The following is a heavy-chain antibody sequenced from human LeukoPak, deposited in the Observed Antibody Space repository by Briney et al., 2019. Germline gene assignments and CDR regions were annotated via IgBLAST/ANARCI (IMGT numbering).Heavy chain of an antibody. CDR1: GGSISSYY. CDR3: ATPYSGGYHGLDI. D-gene: IGHD1-26*01. CDR2: IYYSGST. Sequence: SETLSLTCTVSGGSISSYYWSWIRQPPGKGLEWLGYIYYSGSTNYNPSLKSRVTISVDTSKNQFSLKLSSVTAADTAVYYCATPYSGGYHGLDIWGQGTMVTVSS. J-gene: IGHJ3*02. V-gene: IGHV4-59*08.